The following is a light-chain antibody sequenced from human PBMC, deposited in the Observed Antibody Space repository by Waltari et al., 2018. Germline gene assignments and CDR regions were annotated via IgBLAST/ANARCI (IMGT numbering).Light chain of an antibody. J-gene: IGLJ2*01. Sequence: QSALTQPASVPGAPGQSITISCTGISSDAGGADSVSWSEDHPGQAPKVIIYDVNKRPSGVSDRFSGSKSGNTASLTISGLQAEDEATFYCSSQSTNNGVIFGGGTKVTVL. CDR1: SSDAGGADS. CDR3: SSQSTNNGVI. V-gene: IGLV2-14*03. CDR2: DVN.